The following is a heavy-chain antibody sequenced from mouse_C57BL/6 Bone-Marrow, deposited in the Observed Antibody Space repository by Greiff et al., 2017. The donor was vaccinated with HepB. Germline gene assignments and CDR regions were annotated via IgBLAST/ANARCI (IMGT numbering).Heavy chain of an antibody. D-gene: IGHD2-1*01. CDR3: ARDEGNPFAY. CDR1: GFTFSSYA. CDR2: ISDGGSYT. J-gene: IGHJ3*01. Sequence: DVKLVESGGGLVKPGGSLKLSCAASGFTFSSYAMSWVRQTPEKRLEWVATISDGGSYTYYPDNVKGRFTISRDNAKNNLYLQMSHLKSEDTAMYYCARDEGNPFAYWGQGTLVTVSA. V-gene: IGHV5-4*01.